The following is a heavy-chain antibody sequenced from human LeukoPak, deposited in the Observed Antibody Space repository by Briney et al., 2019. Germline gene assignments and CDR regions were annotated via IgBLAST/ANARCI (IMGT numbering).Heavy chain of an antibody. V-gene: IGHV1-58*02. J-gene: IGHJ4*02. D-gene: IGHD1-7*01. CDR2: IVVGTGNT. CDR3: ARADWNYANY. Sequence: ASVKVSCKASGFTFINSAMQWVRQARGQRLEWIGWIVVGTGNTTYAQKFQGKVTMTRDTSISTAYMELSSLRSDDTAVYYCARADWNYANYWGQGTLVTVSS. CDR1: GFTFINSA.